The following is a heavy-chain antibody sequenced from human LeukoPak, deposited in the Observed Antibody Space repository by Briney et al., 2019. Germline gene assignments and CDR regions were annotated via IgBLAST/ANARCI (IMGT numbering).Heavy chain of an antibody. Sequence: ASVKVSCKASGYTFSSYGISWVRQAPGQGLEWMGWISVYNGNTNYAQKLQGRVTMTTDTSTSTAYMELRSLRSDDTAVYYCALLKDFYCYYMDVWGKGTTVTVSS. CDR1: GYTFSSYG. J-gene: IGHJ6*03. V-gene: IGHV1-18*01. CDR2: ISVYNGNT. D-gene: IGHD2-21*01. CDR3: ALLKDFYCYYMDV.